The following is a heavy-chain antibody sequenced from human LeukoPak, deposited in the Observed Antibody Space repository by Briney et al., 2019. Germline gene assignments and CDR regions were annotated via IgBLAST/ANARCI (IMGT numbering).Heavy chain of an antibody. CDR3: ARDRRIAVPAAMGTRVFDI. CDR1: GYTFTSYG. J-gene: IGHJ3*02. Sequence: ASVKVSCKASGYTFTSYGISWVRQAPGQGLEWVGWISAYNGNTNYAQKLQGRVTMTTDTSTSTAYMELRSLRSDDTAVYYCARDRRIAVPAAMGTRVFDIWGQGTMVTVSS. V-gene: IGHV1-18*01. CDR2: ISAYNGNT. D-gene: IGHD2-2*01.